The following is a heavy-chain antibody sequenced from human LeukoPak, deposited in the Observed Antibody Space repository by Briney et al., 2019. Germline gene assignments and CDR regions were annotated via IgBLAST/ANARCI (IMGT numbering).Heavy chain of an antibody. CDR2: ISDSGGRT. Sequence: GGSLRLSCAVSGITLSNYGMSWVRQAPGKGLECVAGISDSGGRTNYADSVKGRFTISRDNSKNTLYLQMNSLRAEDTAVYYCAKVEGYSYGAFDYWGQGTLVTVSS. V-gene: IGHV3-23*01. D-gene: IGHD5-18*01. J-gene: IGHJ4*02. CDR3: AKVEGYSYGAFDY. CDR1: GITLSNYG.